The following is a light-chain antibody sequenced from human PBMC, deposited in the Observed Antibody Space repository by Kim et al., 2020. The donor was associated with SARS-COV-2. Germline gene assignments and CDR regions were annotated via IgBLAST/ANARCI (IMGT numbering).Light chain of an antibody. Sequence: LGQTVRITCQGDSLRSYYASWYQQKPGQAPVLVIYGKNNRPSGIPDRFSGSSSGNTASLTITGAQAEDEADYYCNSRDSSTKGVVFGGGTQLTVL. J-gene: IGLJ2*01. CDR1: SLRSYY. CDR2: GKN. CDR3: NSRDSSTKGVV. V-gene: IGLV3-19*01.